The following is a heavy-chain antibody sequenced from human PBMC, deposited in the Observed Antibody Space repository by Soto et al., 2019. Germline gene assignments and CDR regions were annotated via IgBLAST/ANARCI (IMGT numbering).Heavy chain of an antibody. J-gene: IGHJ4*02. CDR2: INHSGST. D-gene: IGHD5-18*01. CDR1: GGSFSGYY. CDR3: ARGRGYSYGKGGSRY. Sequence: QVQLQQWGAGLLKPSETLSLTCAVYGGSFSGYYWSWIRQPPGKGLEWIGEINHSGSTNYNPSLKSRVTIXXDXSXXQFSLKLSSVTAADTAVYYCARGRGYSYGKGGSRYWGQGTLVTVSS. V-gene: IGHV4-34*01.